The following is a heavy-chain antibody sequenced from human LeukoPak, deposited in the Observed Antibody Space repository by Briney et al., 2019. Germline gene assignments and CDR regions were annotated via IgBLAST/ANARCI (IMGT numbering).Heavy chain of an antibody. D-gene: IGHD3-9*01. CDR2: IYYSGTT. J-gene: IGHJ4*02. V-gene: IGHV4-59*08. CDR3: AAGRLGEFDWVA. Sequence: PSETLSLTCTVSGGSISSYYWTWIRQPPGKGLEWIGYIYYSGTTNYNPYLKSRVTISVDTSKNQFSLRLSSVTAADTAVYYCAAGRLGEFDWVAWGQGTLVTVSS. CDR1: GGSISSYY.